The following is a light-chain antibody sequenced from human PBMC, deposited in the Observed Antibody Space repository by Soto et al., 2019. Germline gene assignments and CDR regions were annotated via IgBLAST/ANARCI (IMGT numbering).Light chain of an antibody. CDR2: DAS. J-gene: IGKJ5*01. Sequence: IHLTQSPSSLSASVGDRVTITCRASQGISLSLTWYQQRPGKAPKLLIYDASTLAGEVPSRFSGSGSWTDFTLTISSLHPEEFATYFCQQFDSYPITFGHGTRLEL. V-gene: IGKV1-13*02. CDR1: QGISLS. CDR3: QQFDSYPIT.